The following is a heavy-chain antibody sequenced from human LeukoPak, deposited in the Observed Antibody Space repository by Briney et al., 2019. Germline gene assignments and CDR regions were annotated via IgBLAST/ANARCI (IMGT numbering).Heavy chain of an antibody. Sequence: ASVKVSCKASGYTFTGYYMHWVRQAPGQGLEWMVWINTNSGGTNYAQKFQGRVTMTRDTSISTAYMELSRLRSDDTAVYYCERVDRRSRMYYFDYWGQGTLVTVSS. J-gene: IGHJ4*02. V-gene: IGHV1-2*02. CDR1: GYTFTGYY. CDR2: INTNSGGT. CDR3: ERVDRRSRMYYFDY. D-gene: IGHD3-16*01.